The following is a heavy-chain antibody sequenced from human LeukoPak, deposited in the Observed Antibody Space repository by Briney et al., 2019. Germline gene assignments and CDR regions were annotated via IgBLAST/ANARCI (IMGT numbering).Heavy chain of an antibody. CDR3: ARIAAAGIDY. D-gene: IGHD6-13*01. CDR2: INHSGST. V-gene: IGHV4-34*01. CDR1: GGSFSGYY. Sequence: SETLSLTCAVYGGSFSGYYWSRIRQPPGKGLEWIGEINHSGSTNYNPSLKSRVTISVDRSKNQFSLRLTSVTAADTAVYYCARIAAAGIDYWGQGTLVTVSS. J-gene: IGHJ4*02.